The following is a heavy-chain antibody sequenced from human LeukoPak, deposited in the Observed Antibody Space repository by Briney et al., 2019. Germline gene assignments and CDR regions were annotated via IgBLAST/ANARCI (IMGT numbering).Heavy chain of an antibody. CDR3: AKAGYCSSTSCRRGWFDP. Sequence: GASLRLSCAASGFTFSSYAMSWVRRAPGKGLEWVSAISGSGGSTYYADSVKGRFTISRDNSKNTLYLQMNSLRAEDTAVYYCAKAGYCSSTSCRRGWFDPWGQGTLVTVSS. D-gene: IGHD2-2*01. CDR2: ISGSGGST. V-gene: IGHV3-23*01. J-gene: IGHJ5*02. CDR1: GFTFSSYA.